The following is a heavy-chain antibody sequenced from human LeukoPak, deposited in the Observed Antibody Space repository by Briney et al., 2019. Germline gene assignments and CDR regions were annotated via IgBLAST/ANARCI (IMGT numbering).Heavy chain of an antibody. CDR1: GGSISSGSYY. D-gene: IGHD6-19*01. CDR3: ARKFGTGWFFDY. CDR2: IYTSGST. Sequence: PSETLSLTCTVSGGSISSGSYYWSWIRQPAGKGLEWIGRIYTSGSTNYNPSLKSRVTISVDTSKNQFSLKLSSVTAADTAVYYCARKFGTGWFFDYWGRGTLVTVSS. J-gene: IGHJ4*02. V-gene: IGHV4-61*02.